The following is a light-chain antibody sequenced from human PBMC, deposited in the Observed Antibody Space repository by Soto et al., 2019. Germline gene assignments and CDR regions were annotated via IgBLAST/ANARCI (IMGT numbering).Light chain of an antibody. V-gene: IGKV3-15*01. CDR2: DAS. Sequence: EIVMTQSPATLSVSPGVSATLSCGASQSVRSKLAWYQQKPGQAPRLLIYDASTRATGIPARFSGSGSGTEFTLTISSLQSEDFAVYYCQQYNNWPPTFGQGTKVDIK. CDR3: QQYNNWPPT. J-gene: IGKJ1*01. CDR1: QSVRSK.